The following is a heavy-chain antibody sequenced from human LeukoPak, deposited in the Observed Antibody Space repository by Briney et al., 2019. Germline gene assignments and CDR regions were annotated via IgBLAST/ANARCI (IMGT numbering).Heavy chain of an antibody. Sequence: GGSLRLSCAASGFTFSSYVMHWVRQAPGKGLEWVAFIRYDGSNKYYADSVKGRFTISRDNSKNTLYLQMNSLRAEDTAVYFCTTGYSSGSHNEGNYWGQGTLVTVSS. CDR2: IRYDGSNK. CDR1: GFTFSSYV. CDR3: TTGYSSGSHNEGNY. D-gene: IGHD6-19*01. J-gene: IGHJ4*02. V-gene: IGHV3-30*02.